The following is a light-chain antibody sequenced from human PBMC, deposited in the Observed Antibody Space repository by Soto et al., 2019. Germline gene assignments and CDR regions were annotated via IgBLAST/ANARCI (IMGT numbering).Light chain of an antibody. Sequence: QSVLTQPASLSGSPGQSITISCIGTSSDVGGYNYVSWYQQHPGKAPKLIIYEVSNRPSGLSNRFSGSKSGNTASLTISGLQAEDEADYYCSSFTSSSTLGVFGGGTKLTVL. CDR3: SSFTSSSTLGV. J-gene: IGLJ2*01. V-gene: IGLV2-14*01. CDR1: SSDVGGYNY. CDR2: EVS.